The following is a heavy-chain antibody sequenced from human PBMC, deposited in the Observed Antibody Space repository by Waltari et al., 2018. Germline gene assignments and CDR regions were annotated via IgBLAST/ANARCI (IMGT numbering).Heavy chain of an antibody. D-gene: IGHD4-4*01. V-gene: IGHV4-34*01. J-gene: IGHJ4*02. CDR3: ARRRPDYTHDY. CDR1: GGSFSGYY. Sequence: QVQLQQWGAGLLKPSETLSLTCAVYGGSFSGYYWSWIRQPPGKGPEWIGEINHSGSTNHNPYTKSRVTISVNTSKNQLPLTLSSVTAADPAVYYCARRRPDYTHDYWGQGTLVTVSS. CDR2: INHSGST.